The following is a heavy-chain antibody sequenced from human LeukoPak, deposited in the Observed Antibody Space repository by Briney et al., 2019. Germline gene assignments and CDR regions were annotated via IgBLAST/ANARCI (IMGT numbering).Heavy chain of an antibody. CDR1: GYTFTNND. Sequence: ASVKVSCKASGYTFTNNDINWVRRAPGQGLEWLGWMSPKSGNTGYAQQLQGRVTMTKNASIATAYLDLSSLRSEDTAVYYCARAGRSSIPGAIRSYYFDYWGQGTLITVPS. CDR3: ARAGRSSIPGAIRSYYFDY. D-gene: IGHD2-2*02. V-gene: IGHV1-8*01. J-gene: IGHJ4*02. CDR2: MSPKSGNT.